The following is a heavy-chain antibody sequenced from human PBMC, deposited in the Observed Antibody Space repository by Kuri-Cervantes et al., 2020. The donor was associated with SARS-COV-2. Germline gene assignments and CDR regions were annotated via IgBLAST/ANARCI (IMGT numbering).Heavy chain of an antibody. CDR2: IYSGGST. CDR1: GFTVSSNY. V-gene: IGHV3-53*01. J-gene: IGHJ6*02. Sequence: GESLKISCAASGFTVSSNYMSWVRQAPGKGVEWVSVIYSGGSTYYADSVKGRFTISRDNSKNTLYLQMNSLRAEDTAVYYCARSFEGWDVWGQGTTVTVSS. CDR3: ARSFEGWDV. D-gene: IGHD3-9*01.